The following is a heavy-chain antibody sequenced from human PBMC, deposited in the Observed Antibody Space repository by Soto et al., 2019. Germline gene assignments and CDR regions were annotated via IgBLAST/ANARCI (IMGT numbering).Heavy chain of an antibody. D-gene: IGHD1-20*01. J-gene: IGHJ3*02. CDR2: IYDNGSV. CDR3: ARGYNWASDAFDI. CDR1: GGSMKSHF. V-gene: IGHV4-59*11. Sequence: QVRLQESGPGLMRPSETLSLTCTVSGGSMKSHFWSWIRQPPGKGLEWIGYIYDNGSVNYNPSLKSRVAMSEDTSRNRFSLKLNSVTAADPAVYYCARGYNWASDAFDIWGQGTMVTVSS.